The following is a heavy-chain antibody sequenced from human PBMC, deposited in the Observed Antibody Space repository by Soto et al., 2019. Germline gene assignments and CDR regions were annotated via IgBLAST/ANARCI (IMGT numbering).Heavy chain of an antibody. D-gene: IGHD5-12*01. J-gene: IGHJ5*02. Sequence: GGSLRLSCAASGFTFSSYGMHWFRQAPGKGLEWVAVISYDGSNKYYAGSVKGRFTISRDNSKNTLYLQMNSLRAEDTAVYYCAKSKRVATIFKWFDPWGQGTLVTVSS. CDR1: GFTFSSYG. CDR3: AKSKRVATIFKWFDP. V-gene: IGHV3-30*18. CDR2: ISYDGSNK.